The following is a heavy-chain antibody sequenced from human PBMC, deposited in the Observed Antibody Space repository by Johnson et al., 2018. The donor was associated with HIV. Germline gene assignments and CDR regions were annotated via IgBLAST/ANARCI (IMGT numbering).Heavy chain of an antibody. D-gene: IGHD3-3*01. CDR2: ISYDGSNK. Sequence: HVQLVESGGGVVQPGRSLRLSCAASGFTFSSYGMHWVRQAPGKGLEWVGLISYDGSNKYYADSVKGRFIISRDNSKKTLDLQTNSLRAEDTAVYYCARDLIKQQFLEWLSEGYGVFDIWGQGTMVTVSS. V-gene: IGHV3-30*03. CDR1: GFTFSSYG. J-gene: IGHJ3*02. CDR3: ARDLIKQQFLEWLSEGYGVFDI.